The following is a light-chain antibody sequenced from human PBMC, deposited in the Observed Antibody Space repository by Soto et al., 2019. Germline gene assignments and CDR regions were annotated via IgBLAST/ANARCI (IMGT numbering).Light chain of an antibody. J-gene: IGKJ1*01. V-gene: IGKV3-15*01. CDR2: GAS. Sequence: MPQSPPTLSVSPGEVDTLSCRASQSVSSNLAWYQQKPGQAPRLLIYGASTRATGIPARFSGSGSGTEFTLTISSLQSEDFAVYYCQQYNNWLWTFGQGTKVDIK. CDR3: QQYNNWLWT. CDR1: QSVSSN.